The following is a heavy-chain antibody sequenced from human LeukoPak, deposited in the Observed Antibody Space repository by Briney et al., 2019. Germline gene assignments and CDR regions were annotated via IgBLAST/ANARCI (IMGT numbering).Heavy chain of an antibody. J-gene: IGHJ6*02. D-gene: IGHD3-22*01. CDR2: IYYSGST. CDR3: ARDQGPADYYDSSGYDYYYGMDV. CDR1: GGSISSYY. V-gene: IGHV4-59*01. Sequence: PSETLSLTCTVSGGSISSYYWSWIRQPPGKGLEWIGYIYYSGSTNYNPSLKSGVTISVDTSKNQFSLKLSSVTAADTAVYYCARDQGPADYYDSSGYDYYYGMDVWGQGTTVTVSS.